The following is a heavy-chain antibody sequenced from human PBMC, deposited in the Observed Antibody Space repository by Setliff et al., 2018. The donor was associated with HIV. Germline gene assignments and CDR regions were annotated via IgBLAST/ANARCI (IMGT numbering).Heavy chain of an antibody. Sequence: GGSLRLSCAASGFTFSIYTMNWVRQAPGKGLEWVSGISKSGDNTYYADSVEGRFTISRDNSKNTLSLQMTSLRAEDTAMYYCTPIHNYTDHCPDSWGQGTLVTVSS. CDR1: GFTFSIYT. CDR3: TPIHNYTDHCPDS. CDR2: ISKSGDNT. D-gene: IGHD2-21*02. V-gene: IGHV3-23*01. J-gene: IGHJ5*01.